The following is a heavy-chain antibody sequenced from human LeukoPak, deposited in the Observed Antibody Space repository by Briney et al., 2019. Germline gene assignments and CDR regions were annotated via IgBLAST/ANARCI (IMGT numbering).Heavy chain of an antibody. CDR3: ARGEDIVATIDAFDI. J-gene: IGHJ3*02. Sequence: GGSLRLSCAASGFTFSSYAMHWVRQAPGKGLEWVAVISYDGSNKYYADSVKGRFTISRDNSKNTLYLQMNSLRAEDTAVYYCARGEDIVATIDAFDIWGQGTMVTVSS. V-gene: IGHV3-30*04. CDR2: ISYDGSNK. CDR1: GFTFSSYA. D-gene: IGHD5-12*01.